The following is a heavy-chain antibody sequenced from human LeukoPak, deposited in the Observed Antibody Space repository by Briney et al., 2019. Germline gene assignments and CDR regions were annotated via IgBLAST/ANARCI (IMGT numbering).Heavy chain of an antibody. Sequence: GASVKVSCRTSGYDFSTYGITWVRQDPGQGLEYMGWIRPSNGNRNYAQKVQDRVTLTTDTSTSTVYMELRSLRSDDTAVYYCARAFSASKSCDYWGQGTLVTVSS. V-gene: IGHV1-18*01. D-gene: IGHD6-19*01. CDR1: GYDFSTYG. CDR3: ARAFSASKSCDY. CDR2: IRPSNGNR. J-gene: IGHJ4*02.